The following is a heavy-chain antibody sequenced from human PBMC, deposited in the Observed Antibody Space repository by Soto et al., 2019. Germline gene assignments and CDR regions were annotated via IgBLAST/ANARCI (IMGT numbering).Heavy chain of an antibody. CDR2: INHSGST. CDR1: GGSFSGYY. Sequence: QVQLQQWGAGLLKPSETLSLTCAVYGGSFSGYYWSWIRQPPGKGLEWIGEINHSGSTNYNPSLKSRVTISXXTXKXXFSLKLSSVTAADTAVYYCARKGSRIAAAAYYFDYWGQGTLVTVSS. D-gene: IGHD6-13*01. CDR3: ARKGSRIAAAAYYFDY. J-gene: IGHJ4*02. V-gene: IGHV4-34*01.